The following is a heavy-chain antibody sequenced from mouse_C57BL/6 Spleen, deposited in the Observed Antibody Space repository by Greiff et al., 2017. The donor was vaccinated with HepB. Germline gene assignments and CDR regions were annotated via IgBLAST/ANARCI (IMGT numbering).Heavy chain of an antibody. D-gene: IGHD4-1*01. J-gene: IGHJ2*01. CDR2: ISNGGGST. V-gene: IGHV5-12*01. CDR1: GFTFSDYY. CDR3: ARHWDGGFDY. Sequence: EVMLVESGGGLVQPGGSLKLSCAASGFTFSDYYMYWVRQTPEKRLEWVAYISNGGGSTYYPDTVKGRFTISRDNAKNTLYLQMSRLKSEDTAMYYCARHWDGGFDYWGQGTTLTVSS.